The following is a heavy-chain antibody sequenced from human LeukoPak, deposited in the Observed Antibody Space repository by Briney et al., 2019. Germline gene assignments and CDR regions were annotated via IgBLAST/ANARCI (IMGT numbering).Heavy chain of an antibody. V-gene: IGHV4-4*09. Sequence: TSETLSLTCTVSGGSISSYYWSWIRQPPGRGLEWIGYIYTSGSTNYNPSLKSRVTISVDTSKNQFSLKLSSVTTADTAVYYCARATYYYDSSGYYPHYNYYFDYWGQGTLVTVSS. CDR3: ARATYYYDSSGYYPHYNYYFDY. J-gene: IGHJ4*02. CDR1: GGSISSYY. CDR2: IYTSGST. D-gene: IGHD3-22*01.